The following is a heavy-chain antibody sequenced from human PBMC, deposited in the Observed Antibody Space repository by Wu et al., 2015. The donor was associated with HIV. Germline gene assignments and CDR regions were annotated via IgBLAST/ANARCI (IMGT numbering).Heavy chain of an antibody. D-gene: IGHD6-13*01. Sequence: QVQLVQSGAEMKKPGASVNISCEASGYAFTSYYIHWVRQAPGQGLEWLGLINPGIGSTYYAEKFQGRVTMTRDTSTNTVNMQLGTLTSEDTAVYYCNRGMQQWVNDAFDIWGPRGQWSPSLQ. V-gene: IGHV1-46*03. CDR3: NRGMQQWVNDAFDI. J-gene: IGHJ3*02. CDR1: GYAFTSYY. CDR2: INPGIGST.